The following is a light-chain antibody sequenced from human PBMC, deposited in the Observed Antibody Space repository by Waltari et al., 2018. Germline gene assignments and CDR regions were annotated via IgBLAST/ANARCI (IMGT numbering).Light chain of an antibody. Sequence: DIVMTQSPLSLPVTPGEPASISCRSSQSLLHSNGYNYLDWYLQKPGQSPQLLIYLGSNRASGVPDRFSGSGSGTDFTLKISRVEAEDVGVYYCMQALQSPPTFGQGTNLEIK. V-gene: IGKV2-28*01. CDR2: LGS. CDR1: QSLLHSNGYNY. CDR3: MQALQSPPT. J-gene: IGKJ2*01.